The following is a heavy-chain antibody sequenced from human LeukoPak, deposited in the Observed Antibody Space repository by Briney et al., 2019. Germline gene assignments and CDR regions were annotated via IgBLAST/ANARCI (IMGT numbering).Heavy chain of an antibody. Sequence: GGSLRLSCAASGFSFSTYAMSWVRQAPGKGLDWVSTVGDGGRDTHYADSVKGRFTISRDDSNNTLFRQMNSLRADDPAVYYCAKALYGDYRRFHYWGQGTLVTVSS. CDR2: VGDGGRDT. V-gene: IGHV3-23*01. D-gene: IGHD4-17*01. J-gene: IGHJ4*02. CDR3: AKALYGDYRRFHY. CDR1: GFSFSTYA.